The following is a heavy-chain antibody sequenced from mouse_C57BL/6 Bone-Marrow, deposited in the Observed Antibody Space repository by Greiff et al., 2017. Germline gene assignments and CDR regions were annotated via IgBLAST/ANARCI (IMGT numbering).Heavy chain of an antibody. CDR1: GYTFTEYS. Sequence: VQLQQSGAELVKPGASVKLSCKASGYTFTEYSMHWVKQRPGQGLEWIGRFYPASGSIKYTEKFKDKATLTADKSSSTVYMELSRLTSEDSAVYFSASHATAGAYYHYWYFDVWGKGTTVTVSS. CDR3: ASHATAGAYYHYWYFDV. D-gene: IGHD1-1*01. V-gene: IGHV1-62-2*01. CDR2: FYPASGSI. J-gene: IGHJ1*03.